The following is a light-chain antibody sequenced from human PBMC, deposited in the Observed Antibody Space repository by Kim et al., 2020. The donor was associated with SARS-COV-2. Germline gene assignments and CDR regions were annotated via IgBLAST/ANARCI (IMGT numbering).Light chain of an antibody. V-gene: IGKV1-39*01. CDR2: DAS. Sequence: ACVGDRVTRTGRTRQSIGKYLRWNKQKQGKAPKAQINDASRLQSGVPSRFSGSGSGTDFSLTINSLQPEDFATYFCQQTYSVPQTFGPGTKVDIK. CDR1: QSIGKY. CDR3: QQTYSVPQT. J-gene: IGKJ1*01.